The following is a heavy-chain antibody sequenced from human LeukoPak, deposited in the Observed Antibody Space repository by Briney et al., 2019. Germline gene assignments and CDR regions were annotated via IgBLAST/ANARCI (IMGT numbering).Heavy chain of an antibody. J-gene: IGHJ4*02. V-gene: IGHV1-2*02. D-gene: IGHD2-15*01. CDR1: GYTFTGYY. CDR3: ARGPFHLAVVVAASEFDY. CDR2: INPNSGGT. Sequence: ASVKVSCKASGYTFTGYYMHWVRQAPGQGLEWMGWINPNSGGTNYAQKFQGRVTMTRDTSISTAYMELSRLRSDDTAVYYCARGPFHLAVVVAASEFDYWGQGTLVTVSS.